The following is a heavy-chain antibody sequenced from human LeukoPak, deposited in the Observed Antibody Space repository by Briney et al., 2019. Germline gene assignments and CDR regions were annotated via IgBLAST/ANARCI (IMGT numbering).Heavy chain of an antibody. CDR1: GFTFNTYS. J-gene: IGHJ4*02. CDR2: ISDSGCGT. CDR3: DGADF. Sequence: GGSLRLSWAASGFTFNTYSMNWARQAPGKALEWVSTISDSGCGTYYADSVKGRFTISRDNSKNTLYLQMNSLRADDTAVYYCDGADFWGQGTLVTVSS. V-gene: IGHV3-23*01.